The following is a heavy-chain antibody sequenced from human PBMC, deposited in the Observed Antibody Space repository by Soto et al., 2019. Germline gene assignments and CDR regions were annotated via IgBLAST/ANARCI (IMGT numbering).Heavy chain of an antibody. CDR3: AKRGATGWFDY. D-gene: IGHD1-26*01. J-gene: IGHJ5*01. V-gene: IGHV4-31*03. CDR2: IYFSEST. Sequence: SETLSLTCNVSGASISSGDYYWSWIRQPPGKGLEWIGYIYFSESTSYNPSLKSRVTISVDTSKNQFSLKLSSVTAADTAVYYCAKRGATGWFDYWGQGTLVTVSS. CDR1: GASISSGDYY.